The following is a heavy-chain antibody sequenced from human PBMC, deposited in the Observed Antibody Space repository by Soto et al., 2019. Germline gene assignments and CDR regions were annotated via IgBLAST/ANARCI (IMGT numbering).Heavy chain of an antibody. CDR1: GGTFGSYA. V-gene: IGHV1-69*01. D-gene: IGHD2-2*01. J-gene: IGHJ6*02. Sequence: QVQLVQSGAEVKKPGSSVKVSCKASGGTFGSYAITWVRRAPGQGLEWLGGNIPILNSPAYAQKFQARVVITADEITNTAYMELNSLRFDDTAVYYCAREAPYCTSATCPKFYDMDVWGQGTTVTVAS. CDR3: AREAPYCTSATCPKFYDMDV. CDR2: NIPILNSP.